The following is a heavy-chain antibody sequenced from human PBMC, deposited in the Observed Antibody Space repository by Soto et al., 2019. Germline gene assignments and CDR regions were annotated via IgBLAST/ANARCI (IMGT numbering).Heavy chain of an antibody. D-gene: IGHD3-9*01. V-gene: IGHV4-34*01. CDR1: GGSFSGYY. CDR2: INHSGST. J-gene: IGHJ1*01. Sequence: PSETLSLTCAVYGGSFSGYYWSWIRQPPGKGLEWIGEINHSGSTNYNPSLKSRVTISVDTSKNQFSLKLSSVTAADTAVYYCARGSLVLRYFDWFEYCHHWGQGTLVTVS. CDR3: ARGSLVLRYFDWFEYCHH.